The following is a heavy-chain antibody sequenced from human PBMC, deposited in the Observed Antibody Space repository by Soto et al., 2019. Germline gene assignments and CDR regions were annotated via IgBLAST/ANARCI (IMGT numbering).Heavy chain of an antibody. J-gene: IGHJ4*02. V-gene: IGHV4-34*01. Sequence: QVQLQQWGAGLLEPSETLSLTCAVYGASFSDYYWSWIRQPPGKGLEWVGEVNHSGTTNYSPSLKSRVTISRDTSKNQFSLNLRSVTAADTAVYYCARGRPVFDYWGQGTLVTVSS. CDR1: GASFSDYY. D-gene: IGHD6-6*01. CDR3: ARGRPVFDY. CDR2: VNHSGTT.